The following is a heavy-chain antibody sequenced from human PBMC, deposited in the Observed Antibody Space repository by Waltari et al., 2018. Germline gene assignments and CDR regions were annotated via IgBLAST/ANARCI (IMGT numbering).Heavy chain of an antibody. CDR3: AIRDRTVSDFDY. CDR1: NYSINSGYY. D-gene: IGHD4-17*01. J-gene: IGHJ4*02. Sequence: QVQLEESGPGRAKPSETPYLTCTVSNYSINSGYYWGWIRQTPGKGREWIGNIYHSVSTYYNPSLKSRVTISVDTSKNQFSLKLNSVTAADTAVYYCAIRDRTVSDFDYWGQGTLVTVSS. CDR2: IYHSVST. V-gene: IGHV4-38-2*02.